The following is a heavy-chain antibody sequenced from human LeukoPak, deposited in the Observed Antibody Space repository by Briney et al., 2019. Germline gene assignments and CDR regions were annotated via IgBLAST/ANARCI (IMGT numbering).Heavy chain of an antibody. Sequence: PSETLSLTCTVSGGSISSYYWSWIRQPAGKGLEWLGRIYTSGSTNYNPSLKSRVTMSADMSKNQFSLKLTSVTAADTALYYCARDGGVVVPAAPAVFDIWGQGTMVTVSS. CDR1: GGSISSYY. J-gene: IGHJ3*02. V-gene: IGHV4-4*07. CDR2: IYTSGST. CDR3: ARDGGVVVPAAPAVFDI. D-gene: IGHD2-2*01.